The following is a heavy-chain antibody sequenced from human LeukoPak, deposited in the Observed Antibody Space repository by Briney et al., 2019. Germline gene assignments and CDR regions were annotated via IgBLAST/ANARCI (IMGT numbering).Heavy chain of an antibody. CDR1: GFTVSSNY. Sequence: PGGSLRLSCAASGFTVSSNYMSWVRQAPGKGLEWVSVIYSGGSTYYADSVKGRFTISRDNAKNTLYLQMNSLRAEDTAVYYCARVPPNGAHFDYWGQGTLVSVSS. CDR2: IYSGGST. V-gene: IGHV3-66*02. CDR3: ARVPPNGAHFDY. D-gene: IGHD4-17*01. J-gene: IGHJ4*02.